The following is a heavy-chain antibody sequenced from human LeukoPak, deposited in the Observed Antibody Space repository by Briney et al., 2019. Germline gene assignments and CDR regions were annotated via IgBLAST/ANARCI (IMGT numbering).Heavy chain of an antibody. Sequence: PGRSLRLSCAASGFTFSSYWMSWVRQAPGKGLEWVANIKQDGSEKYYVDSVKGRFTISRDNAKNSLYLQMNSLRAEDTAVYYCAREPNYYDFWSGYYWRWGQGTLVTVSS. CDR1: GFTFSSYW. D-gene: IGHD3-3*01. V-gene: IGHV3-7*03. J-gene: IGHJ4*01. CDR2: IKQDGSEK. CDR3: AREPNYYDFWSGYYWR.